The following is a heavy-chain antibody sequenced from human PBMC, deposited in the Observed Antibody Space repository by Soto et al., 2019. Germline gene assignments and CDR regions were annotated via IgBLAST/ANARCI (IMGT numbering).Heavy chain of an antibody. CDR3: TTDLHHGVQLWGHGY. CDR2: IKSKTDGGTT. Sequence: VQLVESGGGLGKPGGSLSLSCAASGFTFSNAWMSWVRQAPVTGLVWVGGIKSKTDGGTTVYAAPVKGRFTISRDDSKNTLYLQMNSLKTEDTAVYYCTTDLHHGVQLWGHGYWGQGTLVTVSS. CDR1: GFTFSNAW. J-gene: IGHJ4*02. D-gene: IGHD5-18*01. V-gene: IGHV3-15*01.